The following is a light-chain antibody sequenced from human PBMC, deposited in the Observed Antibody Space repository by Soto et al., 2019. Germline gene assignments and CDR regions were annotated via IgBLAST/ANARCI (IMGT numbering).Light chain of an antibody. CDR2: EVI. J-gene: IGLJ1*01. CDR1: SSDIGSYNR. CDR3: ASYSTTSTPYV. Sequence: QSALTQPPSVSGSPGQSVTISCTGTSSDIGSYNRVSWYQLPPGTAPKLMIYEVINRPSGVPDRFSGSKSSNTASLTISGLRAEDEAVYYCASYSTTSTPYVFGTGTKVTVL. V-gene: IGLV2-18*02.